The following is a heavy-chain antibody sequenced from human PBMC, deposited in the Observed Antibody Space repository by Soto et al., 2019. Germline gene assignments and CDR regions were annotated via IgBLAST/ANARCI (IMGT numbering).Heavy chain of an antibody. CDR3: ARDDYSNYYYYMDV. J-gene: IGHJ6*03. Sequence: GGSLRLSCASSGFTFSSYWMILARQAPGKGLEWVANIKQDGSEKYYVDSVKGRFTISRDNAKNSLFLQMNSLRAEDTAVYYCARDDYSNYYYYMDVWGKGTTVTVSS. D-gene: IGHD4-4*01. CDR1: GFTFSSYW. V-gene: IGHV3-7*01. CDR2: IKQDGSEK.